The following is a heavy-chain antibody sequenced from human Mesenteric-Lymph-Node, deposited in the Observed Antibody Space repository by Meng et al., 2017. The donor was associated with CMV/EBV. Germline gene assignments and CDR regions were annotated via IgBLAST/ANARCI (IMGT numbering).Heavy chain of an antibody. CDR2: ISNDGRDK. CDR3: ARDGGPRGSSWYRFDY. CDR1: GFTFSNYG. J-gene: IGHJ4*02. V-gene: IGHV3-30*04. Sequence: SGFTFSNYGLHWVRQAPGKGLEWVAAISNDGRDKYYADSVRGRFTISRDNSKNTLYLQMNSLRDEDTAVYYCARDGGPRGSSWYRFDYWGQGALVTVSS. D-gene: IGHD6-13*01.